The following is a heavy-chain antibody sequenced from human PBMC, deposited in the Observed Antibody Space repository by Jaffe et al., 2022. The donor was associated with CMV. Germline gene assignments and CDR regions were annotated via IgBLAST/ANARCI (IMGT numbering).Heavy chain of an antibody. V-gene: IGHV3-49*04. J-gene: IGHJ4*02. D-gene: IGHD3-10*01. CDR2: IRSKAYGGTT. CDR1: GFTFGDYA. Sequence: EVQLVESGGGLVQPGRSLRLSCTASGFTFGDYAMSWVRQAPGKGLEWVGFIRSKAYGGTTEYAASVKGRFTISRDDSKSIAYLQMNSLKTEDTAVYYCTRVKSPGFRGALDYWGQGTLVTVSS. CDR3: TRVKSPGFRGALDY.